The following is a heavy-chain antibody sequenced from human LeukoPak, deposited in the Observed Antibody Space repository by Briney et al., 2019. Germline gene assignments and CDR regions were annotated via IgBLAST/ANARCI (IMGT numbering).Heavy chain of an antibody. V-gene: IGHV1-69*05. CDR3: ARSRDYYDSSGYYFGFDY. Sequence: SVKVSCKASGGTFSSYAISWVRQAPGQGLEWLGGIIPIFGTANYAQKFQGRVTITTDESTSTAYMELSSLRSEDTAVYYCARSRDYYDSSGYYFGFDYWGQGTLVTVSS. CDR2: IIPIFGTA. CDR1: GGTFSSYA. D-gene: IGHD3-22*01. J-gene: IGHJ4*02.